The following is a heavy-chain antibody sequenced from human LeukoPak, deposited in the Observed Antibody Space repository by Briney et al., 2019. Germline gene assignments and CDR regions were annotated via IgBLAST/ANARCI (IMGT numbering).Heavy chain of an antibody. CDR3: ATPSFDSLLYYFDY. D-gene: IGHD3-9*01. V-gene: IGHV1-24*01. Sequence: GASVKVSCKVSGYPLTELSMHWVRQAPGKGLEWMGGFDPEDGETIYAQKFQGRVTMTEDTSTDTAYMELSSLRSEDTAVYYCATPSFDSLLYYFDYWGQGTLVTVSS. J-gene: IGHJ4*02. CDR2: FDPEDGET. CDR1: GYPLTELS.